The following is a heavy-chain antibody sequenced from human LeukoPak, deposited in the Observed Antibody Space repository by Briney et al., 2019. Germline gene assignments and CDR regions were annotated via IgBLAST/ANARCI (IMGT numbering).Heavy chain of an antibody. D-gene: IGHD1-26*01. CDR1: GFTFSSYW. CDR2: IKQDGSEK. CDR3: ARDGGIVGATRYYYYMDV. J-gene: IGHJ6*03. Sequence: QPGGSLRLSCAASGFTFSSYWMSWVRQAPGKGLEWVANIKQDGSEKYYVDSGKGRLTISRDNAKNSLYLQMNSLRAEDTAVYYCARDGGIVGATRYYYYMDVWGKGTTVTVSS. V-gene: IGHV3-7*01.